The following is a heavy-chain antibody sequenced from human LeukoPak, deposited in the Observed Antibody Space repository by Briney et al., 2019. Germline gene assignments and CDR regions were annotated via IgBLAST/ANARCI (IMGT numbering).Heavy chain of an antibody. Sequence: GGSLRLSCAASGFTFSSHWMHWVRQAPGKGLVWVSRIKSDGSSLSYADSVRGRFTISRDNAKSTLYLQMNSLRAEDTAVYYCARDRGGDFDYWGQGTLVTVSS. V-gene: IGHV3-74*01. CDR2: IKSDGSSL. CDR1: GFTFSSHW. CDR3: ARDRGGDFDY. J-gene: IGHJ4*02. D-gene: IGHD3-10*01.